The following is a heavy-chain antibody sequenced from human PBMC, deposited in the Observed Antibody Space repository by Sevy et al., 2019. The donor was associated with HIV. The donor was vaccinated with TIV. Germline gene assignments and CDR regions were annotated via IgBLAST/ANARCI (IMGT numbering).Heavy chain of an antibody. CDR3: ARDYCSGGSCYVRNFDY. V-gene: IGHV4-61*01. CDR2: IYYSGST. CDR1: GGSVSSGSYY. Sequence: SETLSLTCTVSGGSVSSGSYYWSWIRQPPGKGLEWIGYIYYSGSTNYYPSLKSRVTISVDTSKNQFSLKLSSVTAADTAVYYCARDYCSGGSCYVRNFDYWGQGTLVTVSS. J-gene: IGHJ4*02. D-gene: IGHD2-15*01.